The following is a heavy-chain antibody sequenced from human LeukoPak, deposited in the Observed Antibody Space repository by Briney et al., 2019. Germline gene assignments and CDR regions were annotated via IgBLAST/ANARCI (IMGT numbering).Heavy chain of an antibody. CDR2: IKQDGSEK. CDR1: GFTFSSYW. Sequence: GGSLRLSCAASGFTFSSYWMSWVRQAPGKGLEWVANIKQDGSEKYYVDSVKGRFTISRDKAKNSLYLQMNSLRAEDTAVYYCARDLWLDNYYVDYWGQGTLVTVSS. D-gene: IGHD6-19*01. CDR3: ARDLWLDNYYVDY. J-gene: IGHJ4*02. V-gene: IGHV3-7*01.